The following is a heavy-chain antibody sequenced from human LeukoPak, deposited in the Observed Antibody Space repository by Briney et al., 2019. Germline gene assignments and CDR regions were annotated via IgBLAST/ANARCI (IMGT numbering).Heavy chain of an antibody. CDR3: ARDFAAAGIFDY. J-gene: IGHJ4*02. Sequence: GGSLRLSCTVSGFTVSSNSMSWVRQAPGKGLEWVSFIYSDNTHYADSVKGRFTISRDNSKNTLYMQMNSLRAEDTAVYYCARDFAAAGIFDYWGQGTLVTVSS. CDR2: IYSDNT. D-gene: IGHD6-13*01. CDR1: GFTVSSNS. V-gene: IGHV3-66*03.